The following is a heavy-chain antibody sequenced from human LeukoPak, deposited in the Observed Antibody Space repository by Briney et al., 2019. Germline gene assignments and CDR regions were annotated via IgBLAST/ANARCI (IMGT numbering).Heavy chain of an antibody. CDR1: GGSISSYY. CDR3: ARGRSATMFDY. CDR2: IYTSGSP. D-gene: IGHD3-10*01. V-gene: IGHV4-4*07. Sequence: PSETLSLTCTVSGGSISSYYWSWIRQPDGKGLEWIGRIYTSGSPNYNPSLKSRVTMSVDTSKNQFSLQLRSMTAAGTALYYCARGRSATMFDYWGQGTLVTVSS. J-gene: IGHJ4*02.